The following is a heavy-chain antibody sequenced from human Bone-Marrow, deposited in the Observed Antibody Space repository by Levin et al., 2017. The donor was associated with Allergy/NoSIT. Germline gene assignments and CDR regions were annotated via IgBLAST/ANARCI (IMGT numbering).Heavy chain of an antibody. V-gene: IGHV3-7*01. D-gene: IGHD3-22*01. CDR3: ATSMIPYFYDY. CDR1: GFTFRNHW. Sequence: PGGSLRLSCAASGFTFRNHWMSWARQAPGKGLEWVAVIKEDGSAMSYVDSVRGRFTISRDNARNSLYLQLNSLRPEDAAVYFCATSMIPYFYDYWGQGTLVTVSS. CDR2: IKEDGSAM. J-gene: IGHJ4*02.